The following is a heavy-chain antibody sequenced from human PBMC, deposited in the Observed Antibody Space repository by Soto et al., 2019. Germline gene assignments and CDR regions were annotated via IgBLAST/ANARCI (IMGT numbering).Heavy chain of an antibody. CDR2: FSGSGSST. Sequence: GGSLRLSCAASGFTFSSYAMSWVRQAPGKGLEWVSAFSGSGSSTYYADSVKGRFTISRDTSKNTLYLQMNSLGAEDTAVYYCTKLSGWSWSIDCWGQGTLVTVSS. D-gene: IGHD6-19*01. CDR3: TKLSGWSWSIDC. V-gene: IGHV3-23*01. J-gene: IGHJ4*02. CDR1: GFTFSSYA.